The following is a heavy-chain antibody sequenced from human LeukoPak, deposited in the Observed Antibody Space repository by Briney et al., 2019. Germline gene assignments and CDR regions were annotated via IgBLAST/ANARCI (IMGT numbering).Heavy chain of an antibody. CDR2: IWPGDSDT. CDR3: ARLASSSSRSVDY. J-gene: IGHJ4*02. Sequence: GESLKISCKGSGYSFASYWIGWVRQKPGKGLEWMGIIWPGDSDTRYSPSFQGQVTISADKSISTAYLQWSSLRASDSAMFYCARLASSSSRSVDYWGQGTLVTVSS. D-gene: IGHD6-6*01. CDR1: GYSFASYW. V-gene: IGHV5-51*01.